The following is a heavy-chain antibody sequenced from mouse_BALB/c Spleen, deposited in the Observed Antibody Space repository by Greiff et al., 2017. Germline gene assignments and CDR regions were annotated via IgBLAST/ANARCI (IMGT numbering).Heavy chain of an antibody. CDR1: GDSITSGY. CDR2: ISYSGST. CDR3: AFITTVVAYYYAMDY. D-gene: IGHD1-1*01. V-gene: IGHV3-8*02. Sequence: EVKIQESGPSLVKPSQTLSLTCSVTGDSITSGYWNWIRKFPGNKLEYMGYISYSGSTYYNPSLKSRISITRDTSKNQYYLQLNSVTTEDTATYYCAFITTVVAYYYAMDYWGQGTSVTVSS. J-gene: IGHJ4*01.